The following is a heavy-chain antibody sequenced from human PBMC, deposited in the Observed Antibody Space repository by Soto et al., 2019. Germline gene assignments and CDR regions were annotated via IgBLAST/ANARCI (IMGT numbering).Heavy chain of an antibody. Sequence: QVQLVQSGAEVKKPGSSVKVSCKASGGTFSSYAISWVRQAPGQGLEWMGGIIPIFGTANYAQKFQGRVTITADESTSTADTELSSLRSEDTAVYYCARERCHGHCSGDKGMDVWGQGTTVTVSS. CDR3: ARERCHGHCSGDKGMDV. V-gene: IGHV1-69*12. J-gene: IGHJ6*02. CDR2: IIPIFGTA. CDR1: GGTFSSYA. D-gene: IGHD2-15*01.